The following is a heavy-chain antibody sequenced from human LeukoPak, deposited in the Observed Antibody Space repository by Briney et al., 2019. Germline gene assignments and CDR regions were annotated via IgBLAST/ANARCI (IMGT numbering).Heavy chain of an antibody. Sequence: SETLSLTCTVSGGSISSGDYYWSWIRQPPGKGLEWIGYIYYSGSTYYNPSLKSRVTISVDTSKNQFSLKLSSVTAADTAVYYCARAQDDYYDSSGYTWFDPWGQGTLVTVSS. D-gene: IGHD3-22*01. CDR3: ARAQDDYYDSSGYTWFDP. V-gene: IGHV4-30-4*01. CDR1: GGSISSGDYY. CDR2: IYYSGST. J-gene: IGHJ5*02.